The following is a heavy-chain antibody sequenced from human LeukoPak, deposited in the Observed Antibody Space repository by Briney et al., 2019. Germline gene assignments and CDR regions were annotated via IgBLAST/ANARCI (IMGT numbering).Heavy chain of an antibody. V-gene: IGHV1-18*01. CDR3: ARDNGHKSVDY. D-gene: IGHD2-21*01. CDR1: GYTFSSYG. CDR2: ISGYNGNT. J-gene: IGHJ4*02. Sequence: ASVKVSCKASGYTFSSYGISWLRQAPGQGLEWMGWISGYNGNTNYAQKFQGRVTMTTDTSTSTLYMEVRSLGSDDTAVYYCARDNGHKSVDYWGQGTQVTVSS.